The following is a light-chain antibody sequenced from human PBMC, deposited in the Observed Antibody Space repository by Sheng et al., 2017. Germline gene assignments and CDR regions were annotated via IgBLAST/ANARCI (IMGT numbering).Light chain of an antibody. CDR1: SSNIGSNT. CDR3: AAWDDTLSGRGV. J-gene: IGLJ3*02. CDR2: KNN. Sequence: QSVLTQPPSASGTPGQRVTISCSGSSSNIGSNTVNWYQQLPGTAPKLLIYKNNQRPSGVPDRFSGSKSGTSASLAISGLRSEDEADYYCAAWDDTLSGRGVFGGGTKLTVL. V-gene: IGLV1-47*01.